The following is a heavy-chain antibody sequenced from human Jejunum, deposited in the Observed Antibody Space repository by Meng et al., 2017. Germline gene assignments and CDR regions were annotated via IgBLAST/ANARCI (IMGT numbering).Heavy chain of an antibody. J-gene: IGHJ4*02. CDR1: GFIFSERW. CDR3: AQSDYFHY. Sequence: DVQLVEYGGGLVQPGGSLRLSCAASGFIFSERWRHWVRQAPGKGLVWVSRIRYDGSSANYADSVKGRFTISRDNAKNTLYLQMDSLRAEDTAVYYCAQSDYFHYWGQGALVTVSS. V-gene: IGHV3-74*01. CDR2: IRYDGSSA.